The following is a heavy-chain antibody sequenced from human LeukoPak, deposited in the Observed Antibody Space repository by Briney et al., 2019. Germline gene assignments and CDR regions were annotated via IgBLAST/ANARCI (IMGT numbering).Heavy chain of an antibody. J-gene: IGHJ4*02. D-gene: IGHD5-18*01. CDR3: ARKRGYSFGPLWY. CDR1: GDSITSRSFY. V-gene: IGHV4-39*02. Sequence: LSETLSLTCFVSGDSITSRSFYWGWIRQPPGKNLEWIGNVYFNGRTSYNPSLKTRVTISVDTSRNHFSLKLTSVTAADTAVYYCARKRGYSFGPLWYWGQGTLVTVSS. CDR2: VYFNGRT.